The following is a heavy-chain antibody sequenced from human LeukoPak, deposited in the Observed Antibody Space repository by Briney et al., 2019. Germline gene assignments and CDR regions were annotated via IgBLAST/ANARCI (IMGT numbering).Heavy chain of an antibody. CDR3: ATTFNWNHADAFDI. V-gene: IGHV3-74*01. CDR2: IYTDGSTI. Sequence: GGSLRLSCAASGFTFSSYWMHWVRQAPGKGLVWVSRIYTDGSTISYADSVKGRFTISRDNSKNTLSLQVSSLRAEDTAVYYCATTFNWNHADAFDIWGQGTMVTVSS. J-gene: IGHJ3*02. D-gene: IGHD1-14*01. CDR1: GFTFSSYW.